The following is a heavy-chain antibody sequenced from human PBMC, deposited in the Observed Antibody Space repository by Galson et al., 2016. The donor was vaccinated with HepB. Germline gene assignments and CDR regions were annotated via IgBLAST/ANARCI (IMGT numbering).Heavy chain of an antibody. J-gene: IGHJ4*02. V-gene: IGHV1-46*01. CDR3: ARDGGFTIPAAFGGRDGSKGRTSLDF. Sequence: SVKVSCKATAFTFSNYYIHWLRQAPGQGLEWLGIINPNSGTTTYPQRFRGRVTMSRDASAFTVFVELRSLTSEDTDVYYCARDGGFTIPAAFGGRDGSKGRTSLDFWGQGTLVTVSS. D-gene: IGHD2-2*01. CDR1: AFTFSNYY. CDR2: INPNSGTT.